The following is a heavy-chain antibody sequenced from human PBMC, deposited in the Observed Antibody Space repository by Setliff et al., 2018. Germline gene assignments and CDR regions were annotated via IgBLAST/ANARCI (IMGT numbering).Heavy chain of an antibody. CDR3: ARETTMTYYFYYMDV. D-gene: IGHD4-17*01. CDR1: GGSFSDYY. V-gene: IGHV4-34*01. Sequence: SETLSLTCAVYGGSFSDYYWSWIRQSPGKGLEWIGEINHSGSTNYNPSLKTRVTISVDTSKNQFSLTLSSVTAADTAVYYCARETTMTYYFYYMDVWGKGTTVTVS. J-gene: IGHJ6*03. CDR2: INHSGST.